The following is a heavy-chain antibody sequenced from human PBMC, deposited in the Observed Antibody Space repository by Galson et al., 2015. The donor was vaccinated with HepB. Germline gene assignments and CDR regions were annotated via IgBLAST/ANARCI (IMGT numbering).Heavy chain of an antibody. D-gene: IGHD3-10*01. V-gene: IGHV1-69*04. J-gene: IGHJ4*02. CDR1: GGTFSSYA. CDR2: IIPILGIA. Sequence: SVKVSCKASGGTFSSYAISWVRQAPGQGLEWMGRIIPILGIANYAQKFQGRVTITADKSTSTAYMELSSLRSEDTAVYYCARGTGEGRGLTFFDYWGQGTLVTVSS. CDR3: ARGTGEGRGLTFFDY.